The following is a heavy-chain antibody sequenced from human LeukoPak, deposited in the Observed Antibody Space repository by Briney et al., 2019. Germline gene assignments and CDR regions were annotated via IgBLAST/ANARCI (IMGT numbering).Heavy chain of an antibody. J-gene: IGHJ5*02. D-gene: IGHD6-13*01. V-gene: IGHV4-4*07. CDR2: IYNSESI. CDR3: ARDRSSSYTRDWFDP. CDR1: GGSINGYY. Sequence: TPSXXLSLTCTVSGGSINGYYWSWIRQPAGKGIEWIGRIYNSESINYNPSLKSRVTMSIETSKSQFSLKLNSVTAADTAVYYCARDRSSSYTRDWFDPWGQGALVTVSS.